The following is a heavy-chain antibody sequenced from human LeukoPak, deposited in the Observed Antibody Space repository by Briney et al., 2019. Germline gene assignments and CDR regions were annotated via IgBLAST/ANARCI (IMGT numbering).Heavy chain of an antibody. V-gene: IGHV4-38-2*02. J-gene: IGHJ5*02. CDR3: ARGDPELLWFGELSTWFDP. CDR1: GYSISSGYY. CDR2: IYHSGST. D-gene: IGHD3-10*01. Sequence: SETLSLTCTVSGYSISSGYYWGWIRQPPGKGLEWIGSIYHSGSTYYNPSLKSRVTISVDTSKNQFSLKLSSVAAADTAVYYCARGDPELLWFGELSTWFDPWGQGTLVTVSS.